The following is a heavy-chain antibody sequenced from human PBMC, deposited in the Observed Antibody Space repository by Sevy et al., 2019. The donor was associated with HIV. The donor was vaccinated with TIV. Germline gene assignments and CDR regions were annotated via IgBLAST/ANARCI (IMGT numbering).Heavy chain of an antibody. V-gene: IGHV3-48*02. CDR3: ARGEPYYYDSSGYYHDAFDI. D-gene: IGHD3-22*01. CDR2: ISSSSSTI. CDR1: GFTFSSYS. Sequence: GGSLRLSCAASGFTFSSYSMNWVRQAPGKGLEWVSYISSSSSTIYYADSVKGRFTISRDNAKNPLYLQMNSLGDEDTAVYYCARGEPYYYDSSGYYHDAFDIWGQGTMVTVSS. J-gene: IGHJ3*02.